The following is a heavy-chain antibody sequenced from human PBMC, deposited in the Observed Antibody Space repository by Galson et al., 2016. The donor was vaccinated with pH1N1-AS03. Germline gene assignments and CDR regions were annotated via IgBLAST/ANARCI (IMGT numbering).Heavy chain of an antibody. V-gene: IGHV1-2*06. CDR3: ATYGYSVPFDA. D-gene: IGHD4-11*01. CDR1: GYNFAAYY. Sequence: SVKVSCKASGYNFAAYYMHWVRQAPGQGLERMGHINPNGVDFMYSEKFEGRVTMSVDPSISTAYLELSWLTTDDTAIYYCATYGYSVPFDAWGQGTLVTVSS. J-gene: IGHJ5*02. CDR2: INPNGVDF.